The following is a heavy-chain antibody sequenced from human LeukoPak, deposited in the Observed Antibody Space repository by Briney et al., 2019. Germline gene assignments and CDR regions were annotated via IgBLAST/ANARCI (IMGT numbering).Heavy chain of an antibody. Sequence: PGGSLRLSCAASGFTFSSYSMNWVRQAPGKGLEWVSSISSSSSYIYYADSVKGRFTISRDDSKNTLYLQMNSLRVEDTAVYYCATSLGEFTFANWGQGTLVTVSS. CDR1: GFTFSSYS. D-gene: IGHD2/OR15-2a*01. V-gene: IGHV3-21*01. J-gene: IGHJ4*02. CDR2: ISSSSSYI. CDR3: ATSLGEFTFAN.